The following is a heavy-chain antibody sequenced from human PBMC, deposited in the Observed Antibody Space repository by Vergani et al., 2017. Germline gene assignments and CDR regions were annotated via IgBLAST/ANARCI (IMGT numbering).Heavy chain of an antibody. J-gene: IGHJ4*02. CDR2: ISWNSGSI. D-gene: IGHD1-26*01. CDR1: GFTFDDYA. CDR3: AKDQGPGSYYEGVFDY. V-gene: IGHV3-9*01. Sequence: VQLVESGGGVVQPGRSLRLSCAASGFTFDDYAMHWVRQAPGKGLEWVSGISWNSGSIGYADSVKGRFTISRDNAKNSLYLQMNSLRAEDTALYYCAKDQGPGSYYEGVFDYWGQGTLVTVSS.